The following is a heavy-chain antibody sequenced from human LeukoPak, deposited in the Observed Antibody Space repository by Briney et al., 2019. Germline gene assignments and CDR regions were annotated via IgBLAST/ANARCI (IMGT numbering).Heavy chain of an antibody. V-gene: IGHV5-51*01. Sequence: GESLKISCKGSGYTFTTYWIAWVRQMPGKGLEWMGIIYPGDSDPRYSPSFQGQVTISADTSISTAYLQWSSLKASDTAIYYCARHGVGSSWFGFDYWGQGTLVTVSS. CDR2: IYPGDSDP. CDR1: GYTFTTYW. CDR3: ARHGVGSSWFGFDY. D-gene: IGHD6-13*01. J-gene: IGHJ4*02.